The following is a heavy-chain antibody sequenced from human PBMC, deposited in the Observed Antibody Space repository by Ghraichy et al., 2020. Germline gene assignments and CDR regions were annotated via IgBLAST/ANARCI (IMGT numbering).Heavy chain of an antibody. J-gene: IGHJ5*02. D-gene: IGHD3-16*02. Sequence: ESLNISCTVSGGSISSSSYYWGWIRQPPGKGLEWIGSICYSGSTYYNPSLKSRVTISVDTSKNQFSLKLSSVTAADTAVYYCARNPPDYVWGSYRPLNWFDPWGQGTLVTVSS. CDR1: GGSISSSSYY. V-gene: IGHV4-39*01. CDR2: ICYSGST. CDR3: ARNPPDYVWGSYRPLNWFDP.